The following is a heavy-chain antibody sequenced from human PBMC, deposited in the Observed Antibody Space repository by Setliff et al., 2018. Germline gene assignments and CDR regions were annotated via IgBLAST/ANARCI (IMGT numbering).Heavy chain of an antibody. V-gene: IGHV3-48*04. CDR1: GFTFSSYS. CDR2: ISSSGSTI. J-gene: IGHJ6*03. CDR3: ARDHGVVPGVDYMDV. D-gene: IGHD2-15*01. Sequence: GGSLRLSCVISGFTFSSYSMNWVRQAPGKGLEWVSYISSSGSTIYYADSVKGRFTISRDNAKNSLYLQMNSLRAEDTGVYYCARDHGVVPGVDYMDVWGKGTTVTVSS.